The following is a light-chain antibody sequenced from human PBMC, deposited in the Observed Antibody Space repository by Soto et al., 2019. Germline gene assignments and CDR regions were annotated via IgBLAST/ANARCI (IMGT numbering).Light chain of an antibody. Sequence: DIQMTQSPSPLSASVGDRVTVTCRASQSISRYLNWYQQKPGNAPKLLIYAASNLQSGVPSRFSGSGSGTDFTLTISNLHPEDFATYFCQQSHTPPLTFGGGTKVEIK. CDR2: AAS. CDR1: QSISRY. J-gene: IGKJ4*01. V-gene: IGKV1-39*01. CDR3: QQSHTPPLT.